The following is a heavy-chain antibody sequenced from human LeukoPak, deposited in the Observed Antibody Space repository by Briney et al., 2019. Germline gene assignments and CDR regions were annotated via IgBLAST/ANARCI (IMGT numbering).Heavy chain of an antibody. CDR3: ARRGLYYFDY. CDR1: GYRFTSYW. D-gene: IGHD6-25*01. Sequence: GESLKISCKVSGYRFTSYWIGWVRQMPGKGLEWMGIIFPADSDVKYSPSFQGQVTISADKSNNTAYVQWSSLKASDTAIYYCARRGLYYFDYWGQGTLVTVSS. CDR2: IFPADSDV. J-gene: IGHJ4*02. V-gene: IGHV5-51*01.